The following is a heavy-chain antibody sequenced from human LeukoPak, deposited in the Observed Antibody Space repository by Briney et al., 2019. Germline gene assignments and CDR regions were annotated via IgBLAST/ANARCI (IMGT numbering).Heavy chain of an antibody. V-gene: IGHV4-59*12. CDR3: ARDNGLYYYDSSGYSYYFDY. Sequence: PSETLSLTCTVSGGSISSYYWSWIRQPPGKALEWIGYISYSGSTNYNPSVKSRATISVDTSKNQFSLKVSSVTAADTAVYYCARDNGLYYYDSSGYSYYFDYWGQGTLVTVSS. CDR2: ISYSGST. CDR1: GGSISSYY. J-gene: IGHJ4*02. D-gene: IGHD3-22*01.